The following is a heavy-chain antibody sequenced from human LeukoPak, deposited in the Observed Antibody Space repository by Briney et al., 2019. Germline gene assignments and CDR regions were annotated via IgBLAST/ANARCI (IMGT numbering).Heavy chain of an antibody. J-gene: IGHJ6*02. D-gene: IGHD3-10*01. CDR1: GGTFSSYA. Sequence: SVKVSCKASGGTFSSYAISWVRQAPGQGLEWMGRIIPILGIANYAQKFQGRVTITADKSTSTAYMELSSLRSEDTAVYYCARGSSMVRGVIFGMDVWGQGTTVTVSS. CDR2: IIPILGIA. V-gene: IGHV1-69*04. CDR3: ARGSSMVRGVIFGMDV.